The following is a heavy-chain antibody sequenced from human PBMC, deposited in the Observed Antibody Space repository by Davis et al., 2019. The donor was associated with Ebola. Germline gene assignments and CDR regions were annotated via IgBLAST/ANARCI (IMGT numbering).Heavy chain of an antibody. V-gene: IGHV3-66*01. D-gene: IGHD4-11*01. J-gene: IGHJ6*02. CDR2: IYSGGST. CDR3: ARDRLYRQYGMDV. Sequence: GESLKISCAASGFTVSSNYMSWVRQAPGKGLEWVSVIYSGGSTYYADSVKGRFTISRDNSKNTLYLQMNSLRAEDTAVYYCARDRLYRQYGMDVWGQGTTVTVSS. CDR1: GFTVSSNY.